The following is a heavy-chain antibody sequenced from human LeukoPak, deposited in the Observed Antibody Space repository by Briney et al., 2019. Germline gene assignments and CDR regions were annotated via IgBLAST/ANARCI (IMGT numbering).Heavy chain of an antibody. CDR1: GGSMSRTSYY. J-gene: IGHJ5*02. CDR2: IYYSGST. V-gene: IGHV4-61*01. Sequence: SQTLSLTCTVSGGSMSRTSYYWSWIRQPPGKGLEWIGYIYYSGSTNYNPSLKSRVTISVDTSKNQFSLKLSSVTAADTAVYYCARVPRSTGWFDPWGQGTLVTVSS. CDR3: ARVPRSTGWFDP. D-gene: IGHD3-3*01.